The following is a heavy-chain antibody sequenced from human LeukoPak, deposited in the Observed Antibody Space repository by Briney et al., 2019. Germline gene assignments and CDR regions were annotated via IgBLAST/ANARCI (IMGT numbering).Heavy chain of an antibody. CDR3: ARDTLEMATIQFDF. V-gene: IGHV3-30-3*01. J-gene: IGHJ4*02. D-gene: IGHD5-24*01. Sequence: GRSLRLSCAASGFTFSSYAMHWVRQAPGKGLEWVAVISYDGSNKYYADSVKGRFTISRDNSKNTLYLQMNSLRAEDTAVYYCARDTLEMATIQFDFWGQGKLVTVSS. CDR1: GFTFSSYA. CDR2: ISYDGSNK.